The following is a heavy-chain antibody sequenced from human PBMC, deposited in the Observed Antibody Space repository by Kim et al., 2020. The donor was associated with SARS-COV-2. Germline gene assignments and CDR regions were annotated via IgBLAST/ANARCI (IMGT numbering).Heavy chain of an antibody. Sequence: SETLSLTCAVYGGSFSGYYWSWIRQPPGKGLEWIGEINHSGSTNYNPSLKSRVTISVDTSKNQFSLKLSSVTAADTAVYYCARGRGYCSSTSCYDSEYFQHWGQGTLVTVSS. CDR1: GGSFSGYY. V-gene: IGHV4-34*01. D-gene: IGHD2-2*01. CDR2: INHSGST. J-gene: IGHJ1*01. CDR3: ARGRGYCSSTSCYDSEYFQH.